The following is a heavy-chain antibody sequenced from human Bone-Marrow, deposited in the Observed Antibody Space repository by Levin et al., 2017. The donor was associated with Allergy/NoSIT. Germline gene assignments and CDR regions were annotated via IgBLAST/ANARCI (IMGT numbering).Heavy chain of an antibody. CDR3: ARGGGSYFLYFDY. J-gene: IGHJ4*02. D-gene: IGHD1-26*01. V-gene: IGHV5-51*01. Sequence: GESLKISCKGSGYSFTTYWIAWVRQMPGKGLEWMGIIYPGDSDTRYSPSFQGQVTISADKSISTAYLQWSSLKASDTAIYYCARGGGSYFLYFDYWGQGTLVTVSS. CDR2: IYPGDSDT. CDR1: GYSFTTYW.